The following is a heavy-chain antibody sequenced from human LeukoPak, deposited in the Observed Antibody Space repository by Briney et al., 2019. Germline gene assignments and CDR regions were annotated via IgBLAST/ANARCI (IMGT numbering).Heavy chain of an antibody. Sequence: GASVKVSCKASGYTFTGYYIHWVRQAPGQGLEWMGWINPQNTGTNYAQKFRDRVTMTRDTSIRTAYMVLIRLKSDDTAVFYCARGGPLEWAPDAFDLWGQGTMVTVSS. CDR2: INPQNTGT. J-gene: IGHJ3*01. D-gene: IGHD1-1*01. CDR1: GYTFTGYY. CDR3: ARGGPLEWAPDAFDL. V-gene: IGHV1-2*02.